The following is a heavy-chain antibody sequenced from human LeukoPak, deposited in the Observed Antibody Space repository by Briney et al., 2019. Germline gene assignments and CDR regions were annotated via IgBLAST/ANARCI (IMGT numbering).Heavy chain of an antibody. V-gene: IGHV4-59*01. CDR2: VFDSGGT. Sequence: SETLSLTCTVSGDSISNYWWSWLRQPRGKGVEWIGYVFDSGGTNYHPSIESRVTISVDTSKKQFSLKLSSETAADTAVYYCARGYSSSWNYFDYWGQGTLVTVSS. D-gene: IGHD6-13*01. CDR3: ARGYSSSWNYFDY. CDR1: GDSISNYW. J-gene: IGHJ4*02.